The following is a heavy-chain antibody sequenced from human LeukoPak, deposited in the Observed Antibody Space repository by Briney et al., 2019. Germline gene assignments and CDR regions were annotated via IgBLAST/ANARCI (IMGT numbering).Heavy chain of an antibody. Sequence: SETLSLTCTLSGGSISIGDYKWSWIRQSPGKGLEWIGYIYSNGSTYSNPSLKSRLTISIYTSRNQFSLRLSSVTAADTAVYYCAKTGWRGGGTFNEFDPWGQGTLVTVSS. CDR2: IYSNGST. CDR1: GGSISIGDYK. J-gene: IGHJ5*02. CDR3: AKTGWRGGGTFNEFDP. D-gene: IGHD1-14*01. V-gene: IGHV4-30-4*01.